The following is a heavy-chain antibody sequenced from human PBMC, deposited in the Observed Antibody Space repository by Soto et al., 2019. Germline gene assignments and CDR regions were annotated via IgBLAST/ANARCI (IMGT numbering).Heavy chain of an antibody. D-gene: IGHD3-22*01. CDR2: IYFRGNT. Sequence: SETLSLTCSVSGDSISRIDYYWTWIRQHPEKGLEWIGNIYFRGNTYYSPSLESRLTISVDTSKNQFSLKLTSVTAADTAVYYCAREGGSYDSGGYLIRGAFDIWGQGTMVTVSS. CDR1: GDSISRIDYY. CDR3: AREGGSYDSGGYLIRGAFDI. V-gene: IGHV4-31*03. J-gene: IGHJ3*02.